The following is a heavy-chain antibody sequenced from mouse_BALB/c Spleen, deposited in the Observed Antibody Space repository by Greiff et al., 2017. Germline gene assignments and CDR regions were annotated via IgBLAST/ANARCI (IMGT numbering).Heavy chain of an antibody. V-gene: IGHV5-9-4*01. CDR1: GYTFSSYA. CDR3: AREGRDRDSYAMDY. D-gene: IGHD3-1*01. CDR2: ISSGGSYT. J-gene: IGHJ4*01. Sequence: DVKLVESGGGLVKPGGSLKLSCAASGYTFSSYAMPWVRQSPEKRLEWVAEISSGGSYTYYPDTVTGRFTISRDNANNTLCLELSSLRSEDTAMSYCAREGRDRDSYAMDYWGQGTSVTVSS.